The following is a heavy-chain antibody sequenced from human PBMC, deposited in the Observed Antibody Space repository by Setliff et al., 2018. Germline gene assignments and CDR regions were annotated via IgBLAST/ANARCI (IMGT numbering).Heavy chain of an antibody. CDR3: AKDRNGYSSGWTLFDY. CDR2: ISGSGIST. D-gene: IGHD6-19*01. V-gene: IGHV3-23*01. J-gene: IGHJ4*02. CDR1: GFTFSSYA. Sequence: GGSLRLSCAASGFTFSSYAMSWVRQAPGKGLEWVSAISGSGISTYYADSVKGRFTISRDNSKNTLYLQMSSLRAEDTAVYYCAKDRNGYSSGWTLFDYWGQGTLVTVSS.